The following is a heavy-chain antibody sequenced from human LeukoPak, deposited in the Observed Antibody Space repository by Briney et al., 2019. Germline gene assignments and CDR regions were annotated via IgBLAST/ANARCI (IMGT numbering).Heavy chain of an antibody. D-gene: IGHD5-24*01. CDR1: GFTFDDYA. Sequence: GGSLRLSCAASGFTFDDYAMHWVRQAPGKGLEWVSGISWNSGSIGYADSVKGRFTISRDNAKNSLYLQMNSLRAEDTALYYCAKDIDGTHFDYWGQGTLVTVSS. CDR2: ISWNSGSI. V-gene: IGHV3-9*01. CDR3: AKDIDGTHFDY. J-gene: IGHJ4*02.